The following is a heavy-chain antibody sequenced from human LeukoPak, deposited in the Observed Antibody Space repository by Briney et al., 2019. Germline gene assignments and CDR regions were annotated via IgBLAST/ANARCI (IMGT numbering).Heavy chain of an antibody. Sequence: GGSLRLSCAASGFTFNNAWMSWVRQAPGKGLEWVGRIKSKTDGGTTDYAAPVKGRFTISRDDSKNTLYLQMNSLKTEDTAVYYCTRRSSAAGRQYFDYWGQGTLVTVSS. V-gene: IGHV3-15*01. CDR2: IKSKTDGGTT. D-gene: IGHD6-13*01. CDR1: GFTFNNAW. CDR3: TRRSSAAGRQYFDY. J-gene: IGHJ4*02.